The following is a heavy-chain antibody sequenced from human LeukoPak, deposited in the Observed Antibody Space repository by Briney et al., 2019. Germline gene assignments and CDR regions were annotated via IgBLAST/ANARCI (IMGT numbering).Heavy chain of an antibody. CDR2: IYTSGST. V-gene: IGHV4-61*02. Sequence: SQTLSLTCTVSGGSISSGSYYWSWIRQPAGKGLEWIGRIYTSGSTNYNPSLKSRVTISVDTSKNQFSLKLSSVTAADTAVYYCARESLTMIVVVDAFDIWGQGTMVTVSS. J-gene: IGHJ3*02. CDR3: ARESLTMIVVVDAFDI. D-gene: IGHD3-22*01. CDR1: GGSISSGSYY.